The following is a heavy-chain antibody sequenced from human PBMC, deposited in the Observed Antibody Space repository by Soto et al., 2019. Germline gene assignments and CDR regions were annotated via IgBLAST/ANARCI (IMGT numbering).Heavy chain of an antibody. J-gene: IGHJ4*02. V-gene: IGHV4-4*02. CDR2: IYRSGTT. CDR3: ARVAGDPSQHSGLGPRRTVYGSGSLEGYFDY. Sequence: SETLSLTCTVSGASITGSYWWSWVRPTAERGLERMGEIYRSGTTNYNPSLNSRVTISVDTSKNQFSLKLSSVTAADTAVYYCARVAGDPSQHSGLGPRRTVYGSGSLEGYFDYWGQATLVTVSS. D-gene: IGHD3-10*01. CDR1: GASITGSYW.